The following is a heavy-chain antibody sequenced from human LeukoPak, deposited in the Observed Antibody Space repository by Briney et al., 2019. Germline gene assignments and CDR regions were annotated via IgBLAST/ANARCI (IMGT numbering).Heavy chain of an antibody. J-gene: IGHJ3*02. V-gene: IGHV3-7*01. CDR1: GFTFSSYW. Sequence: GGSLRLSCAASGFTFSSYWMSWVRQAPGKGLEWVANIKQDGSEKYYVDSVKGRFTISRDNAKNALYLQMNSLRAEDTAVYYCATTQYDYVWGSYLPFDIWGQGTMVTVSS. CDR2: IKQDGSEK. CDR3: ATTQYDYVWGSYLPFDI. D-gene: IGHD3-16*02.